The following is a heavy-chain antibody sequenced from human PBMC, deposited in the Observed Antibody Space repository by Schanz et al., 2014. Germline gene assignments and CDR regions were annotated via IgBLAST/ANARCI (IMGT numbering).Heavy chain of an antibody. J-gene: IGHJ4*02. Sequence: EVQLVESGGGLVQPGGSLRLSCEASGFSFGNYGMSWVRQAPGKGLEWVSYVSRSTPDIYYADSVKGRFTISRDNSKNTLYLQMNSLRPEDTAVYYCAKYRGYYRVSGSYRELEYWGQGTLVTVSS. D-gene: IGHD3-10*01. V-gene: IGHV3-23*04. CDR3: AKYRGYYRVSGSYRELEY. CDR2: VSRSTPDI. CDR1: GFSFGNYG.